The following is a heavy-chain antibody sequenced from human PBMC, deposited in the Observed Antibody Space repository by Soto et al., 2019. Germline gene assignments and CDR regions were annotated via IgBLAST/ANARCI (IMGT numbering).Heavy chain of an antibody. CDR2: MIPIFGTP. CDR3: AIRVYSYGLLAYDGMDD. CDR1: GGTFSRYA. J-gene: IGHJ6*02. Sequence: VQLVQSGAEVKKPGSSVKVSCKASGGTFSRYAISWVRQDPGQGPEWMGGMIPIFGTPNYAQKFQGRVMMSADESTSTAYMKLSSLRLEDTGLYYCAIRVYSYGLLAYDGMDDWGQGTTVTVSS. D-gene: IGHD5-18*01. V-gene: IGHV1-69*01.